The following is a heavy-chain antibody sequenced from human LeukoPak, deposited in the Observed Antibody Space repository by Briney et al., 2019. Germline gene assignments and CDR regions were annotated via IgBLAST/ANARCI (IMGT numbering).Heavy chain of an antibody. Sequence: SETLSLTCTVSGGSISSYYWSWIRQPPGKGLEWIGYIYYSGSTNYNPSLKSRVTISVDTSKNQFSLKLSSVTAADTAVYYCARVLIAAAGIGWFDSWGQGTLVTVSS. CDR3: ARVLIAAAGIGWFDS. J-gene: IGHJ5*01. V-gene: IGHV4-59*01. CDR1: GGSISSYY. CDR2: IYYSGST. D-gene: IGHD6-13*01.